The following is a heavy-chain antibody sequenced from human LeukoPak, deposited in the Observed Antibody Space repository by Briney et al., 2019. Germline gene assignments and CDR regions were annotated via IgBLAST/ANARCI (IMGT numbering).Heavy chain of an antibody. D-gene: IGHD5-12*01. V-gene: IGHV4-59*08. CDR3: ARWIGPDDAFDI. Sequence: SETLSLTCTVSGGSISSYYWSWIRQPPGKGLEWIGYIYYSGSTNYNPSLKSRVTISVDTSKNQFSLKLSSVIAADTAVYYCARWIGPDDAFDIWGQGTMVTVSS. CDR1: GGSISSYY. CDR2: IYYSGST. J-gene: IGHJ3*02.